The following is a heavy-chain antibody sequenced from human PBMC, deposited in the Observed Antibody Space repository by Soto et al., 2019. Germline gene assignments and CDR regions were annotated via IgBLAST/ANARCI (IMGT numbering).Heavy chain of an antibody. CDR3: ATDAYCSGGSCTLNFDY. D-gene: IGHD2-15*01. CDR1: GFTFSSYG. CDR2: IWYDGSNK. Sequence: QVQLVESGGGVVQPGRSLRLSCAASGFTFSSYGMHWVRQAPGKGLEWVAVIWYDGSNKYYADSVKGRFTISRDNSKNTLYLQMNSLRAEDTAVYYCATDAYCSGGSCTLNFDYWGQGTLVTVSS. V-gene: IGHV3-33*01. J-gene: IGHJ4*02.